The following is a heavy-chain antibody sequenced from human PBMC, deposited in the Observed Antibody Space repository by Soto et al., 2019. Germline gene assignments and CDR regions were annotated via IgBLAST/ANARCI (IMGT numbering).Heavy chain of an antibody. J-gene: IGHJ4*02. CDR2: ISGSGGST. V-gene: IGHV3-23*01. D-gene: IGHD1-26*01. CDR3: AKDGAWMGARGYFDY. Sequence: EVQLLESGGGLVQPGGSLRLSCAASGFTFSSYAMSWVRQAPGKGLEWVSAISGSGGSTYYADSVKGRFTISRDNSKNTLYLQMNSLRAEDPAVYYCAKDGAWMGARGYFDYWGQGTLVTVSS. CDR1: GFTFSSYA.